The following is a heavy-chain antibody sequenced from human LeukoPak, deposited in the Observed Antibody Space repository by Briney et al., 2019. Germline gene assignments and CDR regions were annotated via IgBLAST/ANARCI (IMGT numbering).Heavy chain of an antibody. V-gene: IGHV3-23*01. CDR1: GFTFSSYG. Sequence: QSGGSLRLSCAASGFTFSSYGMSWVRQAPGKGLEWISAINDGSSITKYADSVKGRLTISRDNSKNTLYLQMNSLRAEDTAVYYCTSRYCSGDSCYSAFDYWGQGTLVTVSS. CDR3: TSRYCSGDSCYSAFDY. J-gene: IGHJ4*02. D-gene: IGHD2-15*01. CDR2: INDGSSIT.